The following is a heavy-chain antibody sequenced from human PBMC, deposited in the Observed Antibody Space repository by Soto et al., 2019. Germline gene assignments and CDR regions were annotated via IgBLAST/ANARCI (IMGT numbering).Heavy chain of an antibody. D-gene: IGHD3-3*01. CDR1: GYSISSGYY. V-gene: IGHV4-38-2*02. Sequence: KTSETLSLTCAVSGYSISSGYYWGWIRQPPGKGLEWIGSIYHSGSTYYNPSLKSRVTISVDTSKNQFSLKLSSVTAADTAVYYCARDSGITIFGVVISVPNWFDPWGQGTLVTVSS. J-gene: IGHJ5*02. CDR2: IYHSGST. CDR3: ARDSGITIFGVVISVPNWFDP.